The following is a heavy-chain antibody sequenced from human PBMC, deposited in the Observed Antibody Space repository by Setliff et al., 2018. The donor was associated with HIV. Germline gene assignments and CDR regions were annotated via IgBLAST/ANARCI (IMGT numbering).Heavy chain of an antibody. V-gene: IGHV1-2*02. Sequence: ASVKVSCKASGYTFTGYYMHWVRQAPGQGLEWMGWINPNNGGTNYAQKFQGRVTMTRDTHISTAYMELSRLRSDDTAVYYCARDYYDSSGYIFFPGLPDYWGQGTLVTVSS. CDR3: ARDYYDSSGYIFFPGLPDY. J-gene: IGHJ4*02. D-gene: IGHD3-22*01. CDR2: INPNNGGT. CDR1: GYTFTGYY.